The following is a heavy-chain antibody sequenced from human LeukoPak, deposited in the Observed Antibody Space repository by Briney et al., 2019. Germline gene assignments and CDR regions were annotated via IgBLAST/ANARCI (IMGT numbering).Heavy chain of an antibody. CDR2: IRYDGSNK. CDR3: AKAPDSSGYLGDAFDI. V-gene: IGHV3-30*02. D-gene: IGHD3-22*01. Sequence: GGSLRLSCAASGFTFSSYGMHWVRQAPGKGLEWVAFIRYDGSNKYYADSVKGRFTISRDNSKNTLYLQMNSLRAEDTAVYYCAKAPDSSGYLGDAFDIWGQGTMVTVSS. CDR1: GFTFSSYG. J-gene: IGHJ3*02.